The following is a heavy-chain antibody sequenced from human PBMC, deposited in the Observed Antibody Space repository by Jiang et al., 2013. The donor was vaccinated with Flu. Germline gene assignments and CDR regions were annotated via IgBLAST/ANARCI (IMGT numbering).Heavy chain of an antibody. J-gene: IGHJ4*02. CDR3: ARVEFRQQLAYFDY. Sequence: QTLSLTCAISEDSVSSNSVAWNWIRQSPSRGLEWLGRTYYRSKWYSDYAVSVQSRIASNPDTSKNQFSLQLNSVTPEDTAVYYCARVEFRQQLAYFDYWGQGTLVTVSS. CDR2: TYYRSKWYS. CDR1: EDSVSSNSVA. D-gene: IGHD6-13*01. V-gene: IGHV6-1*01.